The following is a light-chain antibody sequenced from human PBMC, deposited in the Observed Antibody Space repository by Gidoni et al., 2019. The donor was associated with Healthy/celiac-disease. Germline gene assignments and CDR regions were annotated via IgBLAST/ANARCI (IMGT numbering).Light chain of an antibody. CDR3: QQYGSSPSRG. V-gene: IGKV3-20*01. Sequence: DIVLTQSPGTLSLSPGQRATLSCRASQSVSSSYLAWYQQKPGQAPRLLIYGASSRATGIPDRFSGSGSGTDFTLTISRLEPEDFAGYYCQQYGSSPSRGFXQXTKVEIK. J-gene: IGKJ1*01. CDR2: GAS. CDR1: QSVSSSY.